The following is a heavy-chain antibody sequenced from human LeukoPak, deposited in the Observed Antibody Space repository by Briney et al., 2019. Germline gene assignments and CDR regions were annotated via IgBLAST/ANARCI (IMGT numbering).Heavy chain of an antibody. CDR2: ISAYNGNT. Sequence: ASVKVSCKASGYSFTSYGISWVRQAPGQGLEWMGWISAYNGNTNYAQKLQGRVTMTTDTSTSTAYMELSSLRSEDTAVYYCARVRGTGYSGSYLDFDYWGQGTLVTVSS. J-gene: IGHJ4*02. CDR1: GYSFTSYG. D-gene: IGHD1-26*01. CDR3: ARVRGTGYSGSYLDFDY. V-gene: IGHV1-18*01.